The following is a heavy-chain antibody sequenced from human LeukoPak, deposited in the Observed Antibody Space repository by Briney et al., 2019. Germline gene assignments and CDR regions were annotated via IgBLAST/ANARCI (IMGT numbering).Heavy chain of an antibody. D-gene: IGHD4-17*01. J-gene: IGHJ4*02. CDR2: ISAYNGNK. Sequence: ASVKVSFKASGYTFTSYGISWVRQAPGKGVEGMGWISAYNGNKNYTQKLQGRVTITTDTSTSTAYMELSSLRSDDTAVYYCARDLHDYGDYDPTFDYWGQGTLVTVSS. CDR1: GYTFTSYG. V-gene: IGHV1-18*04. CDR3: ARDLHDYGDYDPTFDY.